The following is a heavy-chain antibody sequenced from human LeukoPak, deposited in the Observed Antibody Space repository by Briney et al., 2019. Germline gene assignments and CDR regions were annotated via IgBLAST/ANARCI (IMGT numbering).Heavy chain of an antibody. V-gene: IGHV3-23*01. J-gene: IGHJ4*02. D-gene: IGHD6-19*01. Sequence: GGSLRLSCAASGFTFSSYAMSWVRQAPGKGLEWVSAISGSGGSTYYADSVKGRFTISGDNSKNTLYLQMNSLRAEDTAVYYCAKARVAGTHFDYWGQGTLVTVSS. CDR1: GFTFSSYA. CDR3: AKARVAGTHFDY. CDR2: ISGSGGST.